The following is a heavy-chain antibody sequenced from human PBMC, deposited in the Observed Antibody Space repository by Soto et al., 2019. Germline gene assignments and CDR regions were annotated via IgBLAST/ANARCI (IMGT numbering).Heavy chain of an antibody. CDR2: ISAYNGNT. V-gene: IGHV1-18*01. J-gene: IGHJ4*02. CDR1: GYTFTSYG. Sequence: QVQLVQSGAEVKKPGASVKVSCKASGYTFTSYGISWVRQAPGQGLEWMGWISAYNGNTNYAQKLQGRVTMTTDASASIAYMELRSLSSDDTAVYYCAGDRGYSRPRYWGQGTLVTVSS. CDR3: AGDRGYSRPRY. D-gene: IGHD5-18*01.